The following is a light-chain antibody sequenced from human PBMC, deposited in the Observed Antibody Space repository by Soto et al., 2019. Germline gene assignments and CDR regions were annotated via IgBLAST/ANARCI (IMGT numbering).Light chain of an antibody. V-gene: IGKV1-5*03. CDR2: MAS. CDR1: QTISSW. CDR3: QQYNNYFWA. J-gene: IGKJ1*01. Sequence: DIQMTQSPSTLSGSVGARATITCRASQTISSWLAWYQQKPGKAPQVLISMASSLESGVPSRFSGSGSGTEFTLTISSLQSDDLATYYCQQYNNYFWAFGQGTKVDIK.